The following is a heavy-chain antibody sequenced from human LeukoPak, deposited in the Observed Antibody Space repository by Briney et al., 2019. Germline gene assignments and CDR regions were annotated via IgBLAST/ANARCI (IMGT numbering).Heavy chain of an antibody. V-gene: IGHV1-69*13. CDR2: IIPIFGTA. D-gene: IGHD6-19*01. CDR1: GGTFISYA. CDR3: ARGQENSSGWYFDYYYMDV. J-gene: IGHJ6*03. Sequence: ASVKVSCKASGGTFISYAISWVRQAPGQGLEWMGGIIPIFGTANYAQKFQGRVTITADESTSTAYMELSSLRSEDTAVYYCARGQENSSGWYFDYYYMDVWGKGTTVTISS.